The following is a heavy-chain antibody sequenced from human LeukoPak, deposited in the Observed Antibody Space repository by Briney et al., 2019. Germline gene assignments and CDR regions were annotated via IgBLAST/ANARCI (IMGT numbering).Heavy chain of an antibody. V-gene: IGHV4-34*01. Sequence: SETLSLTCAVYGESFSGYYWSWIRQPPGKGLEWIGEINHSGSTNYNPSLKSRVTISVDTSKNQFSLKLSSVTAADTAVYYCARGGGSGSYHYFDYWGQGTLVTVSS. CDR3: ARGGGSGSYHYFDY. J-gene: IGHJ4*02. D-gene: IGHD3-10*01. CDR2: INHSGST. CDR1: GESFSGYY.